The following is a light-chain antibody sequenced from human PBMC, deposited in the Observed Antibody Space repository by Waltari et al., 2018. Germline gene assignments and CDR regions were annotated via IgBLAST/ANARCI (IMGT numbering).Light chain of an antibody. V-gene: IGKV3-15*01. CDR2: GAS. J-gene: IGKJ2*01. CDR1: QSVDSN. CDR3: QQYYNWPYT. Sequence: EIVMTQSPATLSVSPGERATLSCRASQSVDSNLAWYQQKPGQPPRLLLYGASTRATGVLARFSGSGSGTEFTLTISSLQSADFAVYYCQQYYNWPYTFGQGTKLEIK.